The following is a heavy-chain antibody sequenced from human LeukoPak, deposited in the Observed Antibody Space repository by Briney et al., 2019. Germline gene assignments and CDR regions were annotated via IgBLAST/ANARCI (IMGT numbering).Heavy chain of an antibody. CDR3: APLGYCSGDDCHRPY. D-gene: IGHD2-15*01. CDR2: IYHSGST. CDR1: GGSISSHNW. V-gene: IGHV4-4*02. J-gene: IGHJ4*02. Sequence: PSETLSLTCAVSGGSISSHNWWSWVRQPPGRGLEWIGEIYHSGSTNYNPSPKSRVTISVDKSKNQFSLKLNSVTAADTAVYYCAPLGYCSGDDCHRPYWGQGALVTVSS.